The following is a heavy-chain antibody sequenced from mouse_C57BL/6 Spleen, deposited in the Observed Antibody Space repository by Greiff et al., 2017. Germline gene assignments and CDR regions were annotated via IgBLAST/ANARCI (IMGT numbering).Heavy chain of an antibody. CDR2: ISSGGSYT. J-gene: IGHJ2*01. Sequence: EVKVVESGGDLVKPGGSLKLSCAASGFTFSSYGMSWVRQTPDKRLEWVATISSGGSYTYYPDSVKGRFTISRDNAKNTLYLQMSSLKSEDTAMYYCARREVYGNYDYWGQGTTLTVSS. D-gene: IGHD2-1*01. CDR1: GFTFSSYG. CDR3: ARREVYGNYDY. V-gene: IGHV5-6*02.